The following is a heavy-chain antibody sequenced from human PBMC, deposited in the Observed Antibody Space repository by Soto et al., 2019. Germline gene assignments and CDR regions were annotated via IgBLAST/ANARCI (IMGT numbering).Heavy chain of an antibody. V-gene: IGHV3-66*01. CDR3: ARDVPRTLTTSQFYYYYYMDV. J-gene: IGHJ6*03. CDR1: GFTVSSKY. Sequence: GGSLRLSCAASGFTVSSKYMSWVRQAPGKGLEWVSVIYSGGSTYYADSVKGRFTIARDNSKNTLYLHMNSLRAEDTAVYYCARDVPRTLTTSQFYYYYYMDVWGKGTTVTVSS. CDR2: IYSGGST. D-gene: IGHD4-17*01.